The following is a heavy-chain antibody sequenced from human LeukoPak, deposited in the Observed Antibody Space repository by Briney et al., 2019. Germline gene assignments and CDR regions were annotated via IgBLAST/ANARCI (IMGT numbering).Heavy chain of an antibody. CDR2: ILGSGDNT. Sequence: GGSLTLSCAASGFTFSNAAMTWVRQAPGKGLEWVSTILGSGDNTYYADSVKGRFTISRDNSRSTLYLQMNSLTAEDTALYYCAKPIPFWYFDLWGRGTLVTVSS. D-gene: IGHD2-21*01. CDR1: GFTFSNAA. V-gene: IGHV3-23*01. CDR3: AKPIPFWYFDL. J-gene: IGHJ2*01.